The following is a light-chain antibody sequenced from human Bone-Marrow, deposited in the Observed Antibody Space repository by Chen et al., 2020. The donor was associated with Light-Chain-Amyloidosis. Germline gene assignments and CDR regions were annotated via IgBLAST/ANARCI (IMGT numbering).Light chain of an antibody. CDR3: AAWDDTLSGPV. CDR2: YNN. Sequence: QSVLTPPPSVSAAPGQKVPISCSGSTSNIGNNFVSWYQQFPGTAPKLLIYYNNRRPSGIPDRFSGSKSGTSASLAISGVRSEDEADYHCAAWDDTLSGPVFGGGTKVTVL. J-gene: IGLJ3*02. V-gene: IGLV1-51*01. CDR1: TSNIGNNF.